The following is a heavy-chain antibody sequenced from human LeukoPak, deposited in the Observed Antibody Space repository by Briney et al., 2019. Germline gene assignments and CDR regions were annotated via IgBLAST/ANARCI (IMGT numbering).Heavy chain of an antibody. V-gene: IGHV4-4*07. CDR1: GGSISSYY. CDR2: IYTSGST. CDR3: ATVGVRFLDAFDI. Sequence: SETLSLTCTVSGGSISSYYWSWIRQPAGKGLEWIGRIYTSGSTNYNPSLKSRATMSVDTSKNQFSLKLSSVTAADTAVYYCATVGVRFLDAFDIWGQGTMVTVSS. D-gene: IGHD3-3*01. J-gene: IGHJ3*02.